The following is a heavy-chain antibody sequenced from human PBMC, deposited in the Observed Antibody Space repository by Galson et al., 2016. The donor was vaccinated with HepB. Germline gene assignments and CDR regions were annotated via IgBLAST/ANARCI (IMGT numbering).Heavy chain of an antibody. CDR2: MNPNSGNT. J-gene: IGHJ6*02. V-gene: IGHV1-8*02. CDR3: ARGVVCYGDRCTYTGMDV. D-gene: IGHD2-21*02. CDR1: GYSFTNYH. Sequence: ASGYSFTNYHINWVRQATGQGLEWLGWMNPNSGNTLYAQKFQGRVTMTSNTSISTAYMELSSLTSEDTAIYYVARGVVCYGDRCTYTGMDVWGQGTTVTVSS.